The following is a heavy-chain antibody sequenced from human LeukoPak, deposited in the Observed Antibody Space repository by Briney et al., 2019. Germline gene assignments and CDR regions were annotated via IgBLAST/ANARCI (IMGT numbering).Heavy chain of an antibody. J-gene: IGHJ4*02. CDR3: AKDGYRVVVPAAIRGQFDY. V-gene: IGHV3-23*01. Sequence: QPGGSLRLSCAASGFTFSSYAMSWVRQAPGKGLEWVSAISGSGGSTYYADSVKGRFTISRDNSKNTLYLQMNSLRAEDTAVYYCAKDGYRVVVPAAIRGQFDYWGQGTLVTVSS. D-gene: IGHD2-2*01. CDR1: GFTFSSYA. CDR2: ISGSGGST.